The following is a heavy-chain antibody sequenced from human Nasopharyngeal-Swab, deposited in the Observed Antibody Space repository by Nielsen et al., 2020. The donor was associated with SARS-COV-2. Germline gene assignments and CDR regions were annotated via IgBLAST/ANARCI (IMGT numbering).Heavy chain of an antibody. CDR2: IYNTGRT. D-gene: IGHD3-22*01. V-gene: IGHV4-59*08. Sequence: SETLSLTCTVSGASISNHYWNWIRLPPGKGLEGIAFIYNTGRTIYNPSLQSRVTISSDTSKNQFSLKLTSVTAADMGVYFCAGGSGYRFDYWGQGALVTVSS. CDR3: AGGSGYRFDY. CDR1: GASISNHY. J-gene: IGHJ4*02.